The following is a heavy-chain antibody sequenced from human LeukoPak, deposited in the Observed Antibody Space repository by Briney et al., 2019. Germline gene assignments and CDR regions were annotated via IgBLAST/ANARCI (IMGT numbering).Heavy chain of an antibody. J-gene: IGHJ4*02. Sequence: SETLSLTCAVYGGSFSGYYWNWIRQPPGKGLEWIGEINNSGSTNYNPSLKSRVTISRDTSKNQFSLKLRSVTAADTAVYYCARLPGYYDILTGYYRQRYYFDYWGQGTLVTVSS. CDR3: ARLPGYYDILTGYYRQRYYFDY. CDR1: GGSFSGYY. D-gene: IGHD3-9*01. V-gene: IGHV4-34*01. CDR2: INNSGST.